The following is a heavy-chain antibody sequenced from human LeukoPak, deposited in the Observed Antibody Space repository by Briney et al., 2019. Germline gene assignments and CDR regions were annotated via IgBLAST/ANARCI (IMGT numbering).Heavy chain of an antibody. Sequence: GASVKVSCKASGYTFTGYYMHWVRQAPGQGLEWMGWINPNSGGTNYAQKFQGWVTMTRDTSISTAYMELSRLRSEDTAVYYCAKAHVGGMVTYFDYWGQGTLVTVSS. V-gene: IGHV1-2*04. J-gene: IGHJ4*02. CDR1: GYTFTGYY. CDR2: INPNSGGT. CDR3: AKAHVGGMVTYFDY. D-gene: IGHD3-10*01.